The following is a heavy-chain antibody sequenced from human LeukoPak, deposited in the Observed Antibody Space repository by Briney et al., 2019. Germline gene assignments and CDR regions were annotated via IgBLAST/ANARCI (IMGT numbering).Heavy chain of an antibody. J-gene: IGHJ4*02. V-gene: IGHV4-59*01. CDR1: GGSISSYY. CDR2: IYYSGST. Sequence: SETLSLTCTVSGGSISSYYWSWIRQPPGKGLEWIGYIYYSGSTNYNPSLKSRVTISVDTSKNQFSLKLSSVTAADTAVYYCASRTLTGYDFFDYWGQGTLVTVSS. CDR3: ASRTLTGYDFFDY. D-gene: IGHD5-12*01.